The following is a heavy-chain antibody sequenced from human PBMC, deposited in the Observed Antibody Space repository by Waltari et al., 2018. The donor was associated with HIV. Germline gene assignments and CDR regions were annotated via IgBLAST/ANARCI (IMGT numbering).Heavy chain of an antibody. V-gene: IGHV3-30-3*01. D-gene: IGHD2-21*02. J-gene: IGHJ4*02. CDR2: ISYEGSNK. Sequence: QVQLVESGGGVVQPGRSLILSCAAAGFTFCSYALHWVRTASSQGLGWVAVISYEGSNKDYADSVKGRFTIARDNSKNTLYLQMNSLRAEDTAVYYCARDPGEHIVVVTAIDVDYWGQGTLVTVSS. CDR1: GFTFCSYA. CDR3: ARDPGEHIVVVTAIDVDY.